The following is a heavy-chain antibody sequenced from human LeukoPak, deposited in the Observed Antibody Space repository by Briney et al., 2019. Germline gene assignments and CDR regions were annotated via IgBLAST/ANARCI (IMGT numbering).Heavy chain of an antibody. J-gene: IGHJ4*02. CDR3: AKDTRKALWGSGSYVYDYYFDY. Sequence: PGGSLRLSCAASGFTFDDYTMHWVRHAPGKGLEWVSLISWDGYSTYYADSVKGRFTISRDNSKHSLYLQMNSLRTEDTALYYCAKDTRKALWGSGSYVYDYYFDYWGQGTLVTVSS. CDR2: ISWDGYST. CDR1: GFTFDDYT. V-gene: IGHV3-43*01. D-gene: IGHD3-10*01.